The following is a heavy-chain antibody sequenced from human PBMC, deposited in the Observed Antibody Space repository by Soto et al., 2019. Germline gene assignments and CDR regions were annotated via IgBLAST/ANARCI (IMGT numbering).Heavy chain of an antibody. V-gene: IGHV3-30*18. CDR3: AKDPLRFLEWSYYYYGMDV. Sequence: QVQLVESGGGVVQPGRSLRLSCAASGFTFSSYGMHWVRQAPGKGLEWVAVISYDGSNKYYADSVKGRFTISRDNSKNTLYLQMNSLRAEDKAVYYCAKDPLRFLEWSYYYYGMDVWGQGTTVTVSS. CDR1: GFTFSSYG. J-gene: IGHJ6*02. D-gene: IGHD3-3*01. CDR2: ISYDGSNK.